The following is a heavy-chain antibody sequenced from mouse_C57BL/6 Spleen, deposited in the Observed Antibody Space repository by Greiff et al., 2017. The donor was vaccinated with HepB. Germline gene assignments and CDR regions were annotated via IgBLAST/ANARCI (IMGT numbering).Heavy chain of an antibody. CDR1: GFTFSDYY. D-gene: IGHD2-4*01. CDR2: ISNGGGST. V-gene: IGHV5-12*01. Sequence: EVQLVESGGGLVQPGGSLKLSCAASGFTFSDYYMYWVRQTPEKRLEWVAYISNGGGSTYYPDTVKGRFTISRDNAKNTLYLQMSRLKSEDTAMYDCARGLYYDYEGYAMDYWGQGTSVTVSS. J-gene: IGHJ4*01. CDR3: ARGLYYDYEGYAMDY.